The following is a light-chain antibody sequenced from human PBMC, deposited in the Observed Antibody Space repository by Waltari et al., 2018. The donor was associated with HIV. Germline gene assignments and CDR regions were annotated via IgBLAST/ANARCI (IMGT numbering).Light chain of an antibody. V-gene: IGLV1-40*01. CDR3: QSYDVTLSGPLV. CDR2: GNS. J-gene: IGLJ2*01. Sequence: QSVLTQPPSVSGAPGQRVTISCTGSDSNIRAGDDVPCYQQLPGTAPKLLIYGNSNRPSGVPDRFSGSRSGTSASLAITGLQAEDEADYYCQSYDVTLSGPLVFGGGTKLTVL. CDR1: DSNIRAGDD.